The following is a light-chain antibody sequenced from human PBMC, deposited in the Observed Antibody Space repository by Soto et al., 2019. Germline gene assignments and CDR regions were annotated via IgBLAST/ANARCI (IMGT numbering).Light chain of an antibody. J-gene: IGKJ1*01. CDR1: QYIGDF. V-gene: IGKV1-39*01. CDR2: GAS. CDR3: QQSYFILGT. Sequence: DIQMTQSPSSLSASVGDRVNITCRASQYIGDFLNWYQQTPGKPPKLLIFGASNLHIGVPSRFSGSGSGTEFTLTISNLQREDFATYYCQQSYFILGTFGRGTKVEI.